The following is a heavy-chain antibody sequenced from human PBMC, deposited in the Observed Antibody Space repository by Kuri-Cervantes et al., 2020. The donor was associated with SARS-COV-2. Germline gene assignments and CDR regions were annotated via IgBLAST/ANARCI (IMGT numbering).Heavy chain of an antibody. J-gene: IGHJ6*02. V-gene: IGHV3-30*04. D-gene: IGHD2-8*01. CDR1: GFSFDTYA. CDR3: AAYCTNGVCLTYYYYGMDV. Sequence: GESLKISCAASGFSFDTYAMHWVRQAPGKGLEWVAVTSYDGSETYYADSVKGRFTISRDNAKNSLYLQMNSLRDEDTAVYYCAAYCTNGVCLTYYYYGMDVWGQGTTVTVSS. CDR2: TSYDGSET.